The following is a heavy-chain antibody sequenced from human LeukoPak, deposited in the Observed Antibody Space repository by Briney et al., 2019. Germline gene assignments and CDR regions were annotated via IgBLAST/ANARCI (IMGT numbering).Heavy chain of an antibody. CDR1: GGSISSSSYY. J-gene: IGHJ4*02. D-gene: IGHD3-9*01. V-gene: IGHV4-39*07. CDR2: IYYSGST. CDR3: ARGRRYFDWLIDY. Sequence: SETLSLTCTVSGGSISSSSYYWGWIRQPPGKGLEWIGSIYYSGSTYYNPSLKSRVTISVDTSKNQFSLKLSSVTAADTAVYYCARGRRYFDWLIDYWGQGTLVTVSS.